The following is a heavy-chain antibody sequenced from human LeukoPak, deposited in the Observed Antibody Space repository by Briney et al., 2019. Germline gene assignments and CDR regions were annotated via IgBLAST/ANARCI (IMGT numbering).Heavy chain of an antibody. Sequence: GGSLRLSCAASGFTFSSYAMSWVRQAPGKGLEWVANIRHDGYEKNYVDSVKGRFTISRDNAKTSLYLQMNILRAEDTAVYYCAREFYFYDTRGQGDAFDIWGQGTLVTVSS. CDR2: IRHDGYEK. D-gene: IGHD3-22*01. CDR1: GFTFSSYA. J-gene: IGHJ3*02. V-gene: IGHV3-7*05. CDR3: AREFYFYDTRGQGDAFDI.